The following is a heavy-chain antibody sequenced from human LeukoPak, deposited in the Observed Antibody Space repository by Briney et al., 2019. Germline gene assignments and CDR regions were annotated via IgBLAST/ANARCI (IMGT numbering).Heavy chain of an antibody. V-gene: IGHV4-38-2*01. CDR1: SYSISSDYY. Sequence: SETLSLTCSVSSYSISSDYYWNWIRQSPGKGLEWIGSIHHSGSIYYNPSLKSRVTVSVDTSKNQFSLRLSSVTAADTAVYYCVTCRAYIRGGFDFWGQGALVTVSS. J-gene: IGHJ4*02. CDR2: IHHSGSI. CDR3: VTCRAYIRGGFDF. D-gene: IGHD3-10*01.